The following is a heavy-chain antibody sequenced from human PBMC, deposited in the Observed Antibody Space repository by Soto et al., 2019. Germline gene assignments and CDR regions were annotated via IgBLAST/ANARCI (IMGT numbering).Heavy chain of an antibody. V-gene: IGHV4-31*03. CDR3: ARRTSIVLMGYNWFDP. Sequence: TSETLSLTCTVSGGSISSGNYYWSWIRQHPGKGLEWIGYIYYSGSTYYNPSLKSRVTISVDTSKNQFSLKLSSVTAADTAVYYCARRTSIVLMGYNWFDPWGQGTLVTVSS. CDR1: GGSISSGNYY. D-gene: IGHD2-8*01. J-gene: IGHJ5*02. CDR2: IYYSGST.